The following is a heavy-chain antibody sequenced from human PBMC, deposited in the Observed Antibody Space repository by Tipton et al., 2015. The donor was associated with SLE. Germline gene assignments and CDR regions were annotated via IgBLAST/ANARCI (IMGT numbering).Heavy chain of an antibody. V-gene: IGHV4-34*01. CDR3: ARGGAYGSGTYTYYYHSYYMDV. CDR2: IIHSGST. CDR1: GGSFSDYC. Sequence: TLSLTCAVYGGSFSDYCWSWIRRSPGKGLEWIGEIIHSGSTTYTPSLKSRVTISVDTSKNQFSLRLRSVTAADTAVYYCARGGAYGSGTYTYYYHSYYMDVWGKGTTVTVSS. D-gene: IGHD3-10*01. J-gene: IGHJ6*03.